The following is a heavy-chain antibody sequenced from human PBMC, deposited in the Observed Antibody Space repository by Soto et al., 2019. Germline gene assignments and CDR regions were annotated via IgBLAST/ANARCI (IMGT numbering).Heavy chain of an antibody. V-gene: IGHV4-59*08. CDR1: GGSISSYY. J-gene: IGHJ5*02. Sequence: PSETLSLTCTVSGGSISSYYWSWIRQPPGKGLEWIGYIYYSGSTNYNPSLKSRVTISVDTSKNQFSLKLSSVTAADTAVYYRARTGAGIVVVPAAMGWFAPWGKGPLVTVPS. D-gene: IGHD2-2*01. CDR3: ARTGAGIVVVPAAMGWFAP. CDR2: IYYSGST.